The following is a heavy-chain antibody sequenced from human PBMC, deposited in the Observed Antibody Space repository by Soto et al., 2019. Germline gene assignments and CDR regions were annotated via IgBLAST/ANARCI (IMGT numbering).Heavy chain of an antibody. J-gene: IGHJ4*02. CDR1: GFTFSGYG. CDR2: TRHDGSNT. V-gene: IGHV3-33*01. Sequence: QVQLVESGGGVVQPGRSLRLSCAASGFTFSGYGMLWVRQAPGKGLEWVAVTRHDGSNTYYADSVRGRFTISRDNSNKMLYLQMNSLRAEDTAVYYCARDGVGTTTYFGYFDYWGQGTLVTVSS. D-gene: IGHD1-26*01. CDR3: ARDGVGTTTYFGYFDY.